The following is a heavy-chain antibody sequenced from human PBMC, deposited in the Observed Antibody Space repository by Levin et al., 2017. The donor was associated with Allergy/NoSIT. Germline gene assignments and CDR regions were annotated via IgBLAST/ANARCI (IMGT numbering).Heavy chain of an antibody. CDR1: GFIFSSYG. D-gene: IGHD3-9*01. CDR3: AKDLMPRPSHFDILTGLKN. V-gene: IGHV3-30*18. CDR2: ISYDGSHQ. Sequence: PGGSLRLSCAASGFIFSSYGMHWVRQVPGKGLEWVAVISYDGSHQYYADSVKGRFTIARDNPNNTLYLQMNSLRPDDTGVYYCAKDLMPRPSHFDILTGLKNWGQGTLVTVSS. J-gene: IGHJ4*02.